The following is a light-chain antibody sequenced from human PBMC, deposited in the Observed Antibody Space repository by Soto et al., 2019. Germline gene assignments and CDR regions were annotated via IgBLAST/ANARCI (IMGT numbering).Light chain of an antibody. Sequence: EIVLTQPPATLSLSPGERATVSCRASQNVYFYLAWYQQKPGQAPRLLIYDASNRATGIPTRFSGSGSGTDFTLTISSLEPEDFAVYYCQQRTDWRLTFGGGTKVDIK. V-gene: IGKV3-11*01. J-gene: IGKJ4*01. CDR2: DAS. CDR1: QNVYFY. CDR3: QQRTDWRLT.